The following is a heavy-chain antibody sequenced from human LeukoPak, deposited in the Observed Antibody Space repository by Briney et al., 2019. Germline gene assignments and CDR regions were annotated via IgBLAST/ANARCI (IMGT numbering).Heavy chain of an antibody. CDR3: ARPRFSRSGPQYYFDY. D-gene: IGHD3-10*01. CDR1: GFTFSSYS. J-gene: IGHJ4*02. V-gene: IGHV3-21*01. Sequence: PGGSLGLSCAASGFTFSSYSMNWIRQAPGKGLEWVSSISSSSSYIYYADSVKGRFTISRDNAKNSLYLQMNSLRAEDTAVYYCARPRFSRSGPQYYFDYWGQGTLVTVSS. CDR2: ISSSSSYI.